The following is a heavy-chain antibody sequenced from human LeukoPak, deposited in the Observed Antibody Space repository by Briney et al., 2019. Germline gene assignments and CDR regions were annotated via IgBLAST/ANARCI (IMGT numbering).Heavy chain of an antibody. Sequence: PGRSLRLSCAVFGFTFSGYSIPWVRQAPGKGLEWVAVTSFDESNKYYADFVKDRFTISRDNAMNTVYLQMYSLRDGDTAVYYCARAKRFSSGWLDCFDYWGQGTLVTVSS. CDR1: GFTFSGYS. CDR3: ARAKRFSSGWLDCFDY. V-gene: IGHV3-30*04. D-gene: IGHD6-19*01. J-gene: IGHJ4*02. CDR2: TSFDESNK.